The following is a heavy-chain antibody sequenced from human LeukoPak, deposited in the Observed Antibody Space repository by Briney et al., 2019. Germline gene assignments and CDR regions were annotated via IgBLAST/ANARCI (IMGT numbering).Heavy chain of an antibody. V-gene: IGHV4-4*09. Sequence: KPSETLSLTCTVSGDSISGFNWNWIRQPPGKGLEWIGEIYSSGDTNYNPSLSSRLTISVDTSKNQFSLKLNSVTAADTAVYFCARRAFYDHWGRGILVTVSS. CDR3: ARRAFYDH. CDR1: GDSISGFN. CDR2: IYSSGDT. D-gene: IGHD3-3*01. J-gene: IGHJ4*02.